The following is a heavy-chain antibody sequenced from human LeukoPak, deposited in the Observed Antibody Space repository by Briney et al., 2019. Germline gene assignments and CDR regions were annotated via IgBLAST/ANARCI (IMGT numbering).Heavy chain of an antibody. D-gene: IGHD3-3*01. CDR2: INSDGSST. CDR1: GFTFSSYW. CDR3: ARSLRFLERLLGTLSY. Sequence: GGSLRLSCAASGFTFSSYWMHWVRHAPGKGLVWVSRINSDGSSTSYADSVKGRFTISRDNAKNTLYLQMNSLRAEDTAVYYCARSLRFLERLLGTLSYWGQGTLVTVSS. J-gene: IGHJ4*02. V-gene: IGHV3-74*01.